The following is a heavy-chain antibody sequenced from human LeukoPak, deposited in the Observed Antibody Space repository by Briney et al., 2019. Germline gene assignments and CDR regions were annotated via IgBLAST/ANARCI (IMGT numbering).Heavy chain of an antibody. D-gene: IGHD1-26*01. J-gene: IGHJ4*02. V-gene: IGHV1-3*03. CDR3: AKEGLRVGAPRNYFDY. CDR1: GYSFTKYA. Sequence: ASVKVSCKASGYSFTKYAIHWMRQAPGHRLEWMGWITADDGDTKYSEDLQGRVTITSDTSATTTYIELSSLTSEDMAVYYCAKEGLRVGAPRNYFDYWGQGTLVTVSS. CDR2: ITADDGDT.